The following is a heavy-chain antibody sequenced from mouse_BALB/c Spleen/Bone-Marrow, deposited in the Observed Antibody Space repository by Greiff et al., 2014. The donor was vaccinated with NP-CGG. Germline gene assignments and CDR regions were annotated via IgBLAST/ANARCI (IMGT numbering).Heavy chain of an antibody. CDR3: ATYYYGSSLFAY. CDR2: IDPANVNT. J-gene: IGHJ3*01. V-gene: IGHV14-3*02. D-gene: IGHD1-1*01. Sequence: VQLQQSGAELVKPGASVKLSCTASGFNINNTYIHWVKQRPEQGLEWIGRIDPANVNTKYDPKFQGKATITADTSSNTAYLQLSSLTSEDTAVYYCATYYYGSSLFAYWGQGTLVTVSA. CDR1: GFNINNTY.